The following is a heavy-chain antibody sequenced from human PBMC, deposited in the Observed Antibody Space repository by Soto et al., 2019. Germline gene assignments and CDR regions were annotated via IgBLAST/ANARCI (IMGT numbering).Heavy chain of an antibody. Sequence: QVQLQESGPGLVKPSETLSLTCTVSGGSISSYYWSWIRQPPGKGLEWIWYIYYSGITNYNSSLKSRVTISVDTSKNQFSLKLSSVTAADTAVYYCARRYGVAFDIWGQGTMVTVSS. CDR2: IYYSGIT. CDR3: ARRYGVAFDI. J-gene: IGHJ3*02. CDR1: GGSISSYY. V-gene: IGHV4-59*08. D-gene: IGHD3-10*01.